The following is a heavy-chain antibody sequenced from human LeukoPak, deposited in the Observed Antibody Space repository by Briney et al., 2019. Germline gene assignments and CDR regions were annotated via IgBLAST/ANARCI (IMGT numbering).Heavy chain of an antibody. Sequence: SETLSLTCSVSAGSISSRSNYWGWIRQSPGQGLEWIGSIYYSGRTYYNAALESRVTISVDTSKNQLSLKLTSVTAADTAVYYCGRDYYDRSGYYALDSWGQGILVTVSS. CDR3: GRDYYDRSGYYALDS. CDR2: IYYSGRT. D-gene: IGHD3-22*01. V-gene: IGHV4-39*07. J-gene: IGHJ4*02. CDR1: AGSISSRSNY.